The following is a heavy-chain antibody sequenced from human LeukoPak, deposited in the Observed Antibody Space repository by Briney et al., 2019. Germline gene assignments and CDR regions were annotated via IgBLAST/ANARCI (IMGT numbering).Heavy chain of an antibody. CDR3: AKYSGGNCFSPIDS. CDR2: ITPGGDNT. Sequence: GGSLRLSCAASGFSFTSHAMNWVRQAPGKGLEWVSGITPGGDNTYDADSVKGRFTISRDNSKNTLYLQINSLRAEDTAVYYCAKYSGGNCFSPIDSWGKGTLVSVSS. D-gene: IGHD2-15*01. J-gene: IGHJ5*01. V-gene: IGHV3-23*01. CDR1: GFSFTSHA.